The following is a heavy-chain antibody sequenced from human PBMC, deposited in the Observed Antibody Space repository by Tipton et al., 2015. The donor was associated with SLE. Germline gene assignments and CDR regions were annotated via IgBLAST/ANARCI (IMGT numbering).Heavy chain of an antibody. Sequence: SLRLSCAASGFTFSSYSMNWVRQAPGKGLEWVSSISSSSSYIYYADSVKGRFTISRDNAKNSLYLQMNSLRAEDTAVYYCARGGGSSSANDYWGQGTLVTVSS. CDR1: GFTFSSYS. D-gene: IGHD6-13*01. CDR2: ISSSSSYI. J-gene: IGHJ4*02. CDR3: ARGGGSSSANDY. V-gene: IGHV3-21*01.